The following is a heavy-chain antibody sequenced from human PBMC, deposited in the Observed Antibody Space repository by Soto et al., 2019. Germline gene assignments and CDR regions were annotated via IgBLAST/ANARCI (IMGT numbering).Heavy chain of an antibody. CDR3: ARGGYASSYRSDY. D-gene: IGHD2-2*01. V-gene: IGHV1-69*06. CDR1: GGTFGSYT. Sequence: QVQLVQSGAEVKKPGSSVKVSCKASGGTFGSYTLNWVRQAPGQGLEWLGGIMPFIDTSTYAQMLQGRVTITADKSTSTVYMELSSLKSDDTAVYYCARGGYASSYRSDYWGQGTLVTVSS. CDR2: IMPFIDTS. J-gene: IGHJ4*02.